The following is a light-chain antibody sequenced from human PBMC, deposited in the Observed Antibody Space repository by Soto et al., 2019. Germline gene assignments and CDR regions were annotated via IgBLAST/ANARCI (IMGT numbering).Light chain of an antibody. CDR3: SSYTITSTRL. Sequence: QSALTQPPSVSGSPGQSITISCTGTSSDIGAFDLVSWYQQHPGKAPKVMIYDVNIRPSGVSSRFSGSKSGNTASLAISGLQAEDEADYYCSSYTITSTRLFGTGTKLTVL. J-gene: IGLJ1*01. V-gene: IGLV2-14*01. CDR2: DVN. CDR1: SSDIGAFDL.